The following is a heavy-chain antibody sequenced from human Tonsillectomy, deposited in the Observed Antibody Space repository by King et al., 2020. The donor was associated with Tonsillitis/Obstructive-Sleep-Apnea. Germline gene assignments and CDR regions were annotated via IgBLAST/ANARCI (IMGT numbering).Heavy chain of an antibody. CDR1: GFTFSSYT. CDR3: VRDLNGCGADFCAFDY. Sequence: VQLVEYGGGLVKPGGSLRLSCAASGFTFSSYTMNWVRQAPGKGLEWVSSISSGSSYIYYAGSVKGRFTISRDNAKNSLYLQMNSLTAEDTAVYSCVRDLNGCGADFCAFDYWGQGTLVTVSS. CDR2: ISSGSSYI. J-gene: IGHJ4*02. V-gene: IGHV3-21*01. D-gene: IGHD2-21*01.